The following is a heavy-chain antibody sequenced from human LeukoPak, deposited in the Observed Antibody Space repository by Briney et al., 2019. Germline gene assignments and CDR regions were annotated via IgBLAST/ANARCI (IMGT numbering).Heavy chain of an antibody. CDR1: GYTLTSYD. V-gene: IGHV1-8*01. J-gene: IGHJ3*02. CDR2: MNPNSGNT. Sequence: ASVKVSCKASGYTLTSYDINWVRQATGQGLEWMGWMNPNSGNTGYAQKFQGRVTMTRNTSISTAYMELSSLRSEDTAVYYCATHYGSGSYNAFDIWGQGTMVTVSS. D-gene: IGHD3-10*01. CDR3: ATHYGSGSYNAFDI.